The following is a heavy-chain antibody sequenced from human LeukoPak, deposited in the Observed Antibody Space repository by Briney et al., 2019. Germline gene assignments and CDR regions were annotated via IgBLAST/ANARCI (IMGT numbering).Heavy chain of an antibody. Sequence: PGGSLRLSCAASGFTFNTYAMSWVRQAPGKGLEWVSYISSSSSTIYYADSVKGRFTISRDNAKNSLYLQMNSLRDEDTAVYYCARHNGRRQENWFDPWGQGTLVTVSS. CDR3: ARHNGRRQENWFDP. J-gene: IGHJ5*02. CDR2: ISSSSSTI. D-gene: IGHD1-1*01. CDR1: GFTFNTYA. V-gene: IGHV3-48*02.